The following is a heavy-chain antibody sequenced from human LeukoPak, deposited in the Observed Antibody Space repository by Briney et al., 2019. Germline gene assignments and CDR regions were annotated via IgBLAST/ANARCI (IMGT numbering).Heavy chain of an antibody. CDR1: GGSVSGFY. Sequence: PSETLSLTCAVYGGSVSGFYWSWIRQPPGKGLEWIGEITHSGNTNYNPSLKSRVTISADTSNNQFSLKLSSVTAADTAVYYCATEDGNLGHWGQETLVTVSS. J-gene: IGHJ4*02. V-gene: IGHV4-34*01. CDR3: ATEDGNLGH. D-gene: IGHD1-1*01. CDR2: ITHSGNT.